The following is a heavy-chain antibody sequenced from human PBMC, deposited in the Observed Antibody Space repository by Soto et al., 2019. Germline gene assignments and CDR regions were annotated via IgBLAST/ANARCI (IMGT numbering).Heavy chain of an antibody. Sequence: GRLGRAGSASGCTFSSYSMNGVRQAPGKGLEWVSSISSSSSYIYYADSVKGRFTISRDNAKNSLYLQMNSLRAEDTAGYYCERDGSGRPGYYGMDVWGQGTKVTVYS. CDR2: ISSSSSYI. J-gene: IGHJ6*02. CDR1: GCTFSSYS. V-gene: IGHV3-21*01. CDR3: ERDGSGRPGYYGMDV. D-gene: IGHD3-10*01.